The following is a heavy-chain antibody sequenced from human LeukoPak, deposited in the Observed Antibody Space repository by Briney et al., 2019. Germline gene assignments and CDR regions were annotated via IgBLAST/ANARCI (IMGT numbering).Heavy chain of an antibody. J-gene: IGHJ6*02. CDR3: ARLPLRSIAVGYYGMDV. D-gene: IGHD6-6*01. V-gene: IGHV1-69*13. CDR1: GGTFSSYA. Sequence: SVKVSCKASGGTFSSYAISWVRQAPGQGLEWMGGIIPIFGTANYAQKFQGRVTVTADESTSTAYMELSSLRSEDTAVYYCARLPLRSIAVGYYGMDVWGQGTTVTVSS. CDR2: IIPIFGTA.